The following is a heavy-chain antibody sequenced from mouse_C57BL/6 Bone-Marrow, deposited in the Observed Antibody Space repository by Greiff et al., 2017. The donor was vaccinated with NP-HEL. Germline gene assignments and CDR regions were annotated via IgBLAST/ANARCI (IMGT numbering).Heavy chain of an antibody. D-gene: IGHD2-5*01. V-gene: IGHV1-55*01. J-gene: IGHJ1*03. Sequence: QVQLQQPGAELVKPGASVKMSCKASGYTFTSYWITWVKQRPGQGLEWIGDIYPGSGSTNYNEKFKGKATLTVDTSSSTAYMQLSSLTSEDSAVYYCARSDSNYGFYWYFDVWGTGTTVTVSS. CDR1: GYTFTSYW. CDR2: IYPGSGST. CDR3: ARSDSNYGFYWYFDV.